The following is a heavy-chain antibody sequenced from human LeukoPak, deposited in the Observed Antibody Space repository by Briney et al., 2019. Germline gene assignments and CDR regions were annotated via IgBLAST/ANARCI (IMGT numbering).Heavy chain of an antibody. CDR3: ARSGYYDSSAYFY. J-gene: IGHJ4*02. V-gene: IGHV3-20*04. D-gene: IGHD3-22*01. Sequence: PGGSLRLSCAASGFTFGDYGMSWVRQGPGKGLEWVSGINWNGGSTGYADSVKGRFTISRDNGKNSLYLQMNSLRAEDTALYYCARSGYYDSSAYFYWGQGTLVTVSS. CDR2: INWNGGST. CDR1: GFTFGDYG.